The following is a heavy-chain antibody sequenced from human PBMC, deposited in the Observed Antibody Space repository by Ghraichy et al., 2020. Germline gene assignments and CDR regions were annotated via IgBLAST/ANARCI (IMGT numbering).Heavy chain of an antibody. V-gene: IGHV3-23*01. CDR1: GFTFSSYA. J-gene: IGHJ4*02. CDR3: AKMGSGPPWFGELPYFDY. D-gene: IGHD3-10*01. CDR2: ISGSGGST. Sequence: LSLTCAASGFTFSSYAMSWVRQAPGKGLEWVSAISGSGGSTYYADSVKGRFTISRDNSKNTLYLQMNSLRAEDTAVYYCAKMGSGPPWFGELPYFDYWGQGTLVTVSS.